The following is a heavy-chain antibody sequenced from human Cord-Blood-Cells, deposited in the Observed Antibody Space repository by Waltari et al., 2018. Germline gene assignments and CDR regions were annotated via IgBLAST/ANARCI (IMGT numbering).Heavy chain of an antibody. D-gene: IGHD6-6*01. J-gene: IGHJ3*02. Sequence: QVQLVLSGAEVQKLVAQVKVSCTASVYTLTPYSIHWALQAPGQGREWMGWINPNSGGTNDAQKCHGRVTMTRDTSISTAYMELSRLRSDDTAVYYCARDRQLDGAFDIWGQGTMVTVSS. CDR2: INPNSGGT. CDR3: ARDRQLDGAFDI. CDR1: VYTLTPYS. V-gene: IGHV1-2*03.